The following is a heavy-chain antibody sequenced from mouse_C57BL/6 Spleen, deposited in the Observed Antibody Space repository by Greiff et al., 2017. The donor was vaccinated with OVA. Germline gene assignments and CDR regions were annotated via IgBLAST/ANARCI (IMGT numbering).Heavy chain of an antibody. CDR3: ARRTRGWYFDV. CDR1: GYTFTSYW. Sequence: QVQLQQPGAELVKPGASVKLSCKASGYTFTSYWMQWVKQRPGQGLEWIGEIDPSDSYTNYNQKFKGKATLTVDTSSSTAYMQRSSLTSEDSAVYYCARRTRGWYFDVWGTGTTVTVSS. V-gene: IGHV1-50*01. D-gene: IGHD3-3*01. J-gene: IGHJ1*03. CDR2: IDPSDSYT.